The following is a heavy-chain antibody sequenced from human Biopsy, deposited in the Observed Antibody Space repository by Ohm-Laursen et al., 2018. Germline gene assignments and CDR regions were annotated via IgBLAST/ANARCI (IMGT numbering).Heavy chain of an antibody. CDR2: IDSRGSTK. Sequence: SLRLSCAASGFPVSDYYMSWIRQAPGRGLEWVSDIDSRGSTKYHAESVKGQFTISRDNAMNSVYLQMNSLRGEDTAVYYCARAVGIAAAPIDYWGQGTLVTVSS. V-gene: IGHV3-11*01. D-gene: IGHD2-15*01. CDR1: GFPVSDYY. CDR3: ARAVGIAAAPIDY. J-gene: IGHJ4*02.